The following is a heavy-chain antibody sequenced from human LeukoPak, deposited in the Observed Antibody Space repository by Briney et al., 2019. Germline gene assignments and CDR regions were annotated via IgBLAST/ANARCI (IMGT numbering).Heavy chain of an antibody. CDR1: GYTFTSYD. D-gene: IGHD4-11*01. J-gene: IGHJ5*02. CDR2: MNPNSGNT. CDR3: ARAMTTKNWFDP. Sequence: ASVKVSCKASGYTFTSYDINWVRQATGQGLEWMGWMNPNSGNTGYAQKFQGRVTMTRNTSISTAYMELSSLRSEDTAVYYCARAMTTKNWFDPWGQGTLVTVSS. V-gene: IGHV1-8*01.